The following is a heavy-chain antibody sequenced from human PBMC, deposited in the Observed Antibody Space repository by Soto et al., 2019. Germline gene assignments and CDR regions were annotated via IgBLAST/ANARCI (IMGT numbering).Heavy chain of an antibody. V-gene: IGHV3-23*01. Sequence: GSPRLSCAASGFTFSNYAITWVRQAPGKGLEWVSVIRGSGDVTYYADSVQGRFAISRDNSKNTLYLQMNSLRDEDTAIYYCAKHGGPSYSYYMDVWGKGTTVTVSS. D-gene: IGHD3-3*01. J-gene: IGHJ6*03. CDR1: GFTFSNYA. CDR3: AKHGGPSYSYYMDV. CDR2: IRGSGDVT.